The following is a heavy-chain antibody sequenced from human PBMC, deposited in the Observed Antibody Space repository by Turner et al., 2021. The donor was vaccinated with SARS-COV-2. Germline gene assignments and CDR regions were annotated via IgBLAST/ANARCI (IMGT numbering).Heavy chain of an antibody. D-gene: IGHD4-17*01. V-gene: IGHV4-39*01. CDR2: IYYSGST. CDR3: ARHGPTSTTKAFDP. CDR1: GGSINTSPYY. Sequence: QLQLQESGPGLVKPSETLSVTCTVSGGSINTSPYYWGWIRQPPGKGLEWIGNIYYSGSTYYNPSLKSRVTISVDTSKNQFSLKLNSVTAADTAVYYCARHGPTSTTKAFDPWGQGTLVTVSS. J-gene: IGHJ5*02.